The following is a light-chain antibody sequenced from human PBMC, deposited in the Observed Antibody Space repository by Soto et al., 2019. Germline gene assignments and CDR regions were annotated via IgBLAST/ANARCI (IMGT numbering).Light chain of an antibody. Sequence: QSVLTQPVSVSGSPRQSIRISCTGTSSDVGGFDHVSWYQQHPRKVPRLLIYEVSRRLSVVSDRFSGFKSGNAAFLTISGFHAEDEADYYCNLFTATNTYAFGTGTKVTVL. CDR3: NLFTATNTYA. J-gene: IGLJ1*01. CDR1: SSDVGGFDH. CDR2: EVS. V-gene: IGLV2-14*01.